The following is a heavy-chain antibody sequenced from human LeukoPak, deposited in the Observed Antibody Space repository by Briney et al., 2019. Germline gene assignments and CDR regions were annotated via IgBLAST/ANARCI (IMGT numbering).Heavy chain of an antibody. D-gene: IGHD6-19*01. V-gene: IGHV1-46*01. J-gene: IGHJ5*02. CDR2: INPSGGST. CDR1: GYTFTSYY. CDR3: ASTIAVAGDNWFDP. Sequence: ASVKVSCKASGYTFTSYYMHWVRQAPGQGLEWMGIINPSGGSTSYAQKFQGRVTMTTDTSTSTAYMELRSLRSDDTAVYYCASTIAVAGDNWFDPWGQGTLVTVSS.